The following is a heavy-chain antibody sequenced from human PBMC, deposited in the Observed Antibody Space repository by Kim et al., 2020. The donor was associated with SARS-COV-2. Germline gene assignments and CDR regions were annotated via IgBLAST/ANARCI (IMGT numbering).Heavy chain of an antibody. D-gene: IGHD1-26*01. J-gene: IGHJ5*02. V-gene: IGHV4-59*01. Sequence: NYNPSHKSRVTISVDTSKNQFSLKLSSVTAADTAVYYCARVSGSYDWFDPWGQGTLVTVSS. CDR3: ARVSGSYDWFDP.